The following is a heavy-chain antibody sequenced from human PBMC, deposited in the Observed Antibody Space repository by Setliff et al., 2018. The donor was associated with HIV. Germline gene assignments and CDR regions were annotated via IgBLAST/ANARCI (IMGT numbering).Heavy chain of an antibody. Sequence: TCAVYGGSFSNYYWTWIRQTPGEGLEWIGEIDHSGSTKYNPSLKSRVAISVDTSKNQFSLKVNSVTAADTAIYYCARGRQFTFWSAYMHMDVWGKGTSVTV. V-gene: IGHV4-34*01. D-gene: IGHD3-3*01. CDR2: IDHSGST. J-gene: IGHJ6*03. CDR3: ARGRQFTFWSAYMHMDV. CDR1: GGSFSNYY.